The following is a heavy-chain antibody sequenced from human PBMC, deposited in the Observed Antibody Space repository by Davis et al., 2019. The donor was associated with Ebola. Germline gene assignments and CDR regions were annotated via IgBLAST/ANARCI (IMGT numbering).Heavy chain of an antibody. V-gene: IGHV1-18*01. J-gene: IGHJ4*02. CDR2: ISAYNLKT. CDR3: ARRQGYGDDELDY. D-gene: IGHD4/OR15-4a*01. Sequence: ASVKVSCQASGYAFTTYGISWVRQAPGQGLEWMGWISAYNLKTKYAQKVQGRVTLTADTSTDTAYMELRSLRTDDTAVYYCARRQGYGDDELDYWGQGTLVAVSS. CDR1: GYAFTTYG.